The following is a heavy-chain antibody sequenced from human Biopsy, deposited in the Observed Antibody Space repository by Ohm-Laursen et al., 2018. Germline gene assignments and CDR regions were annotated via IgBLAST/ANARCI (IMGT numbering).Heavy chain of an antibody. CDR3: AREGRDY. Sequence: SLRLSCSASGFSFSSYGMHWVRQAPGKGLEWVAVISDDGRNKYYIDSVRGRFTISRDNSKNTLYLQMNNLTAEDTAVYYCAREGRDYWGQGTLVTVSS. CDR1: GFSFSSYG. V-gene: IGHV3-30*03. CDR2: ISDDGRNK. J-gene: IGHJ4*02.